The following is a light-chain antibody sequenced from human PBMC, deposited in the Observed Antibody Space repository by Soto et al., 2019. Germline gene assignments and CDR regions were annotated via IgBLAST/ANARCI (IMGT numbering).Light chain of an antibody. J-gene: IGLJ3*02. CDR1: ISDVGAYNY. V-gene: IGLV2-14*01. CDR2: EVS. CDR3: SSYARSTTWL. Sequence: QSALTQPASVSGSPGQSITISCTGSISDVGAYNYVSWYQQHPGKAPKLMIYEVSKRPSGVPFRFSGSKSGNTASLPISGRQAEDEGDYFCSSYARSTTWLFGGGTKLTVL.